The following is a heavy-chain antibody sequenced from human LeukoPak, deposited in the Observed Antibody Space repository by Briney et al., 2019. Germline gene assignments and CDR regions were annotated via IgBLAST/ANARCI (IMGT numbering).Heavy chain of an antibody. D-gene: IGHD2-2*01. CDR2: LTPNNGHT. V-gene: IGHV1-8*02. Sequence: ASVKVSCKASGDSLSNHDINWVRQAAGQGPEWMGRLTPNNGHTLSAQTFQDRLTLTWDTPLGTAYLELKNVTSTDTAVYYCARRLCRRSNCSPSSFDSWGQGTLVTVSS. J-gene: IGHJ4*02. CDR3: ARRLCRRSNCSPSSFDS. CDR1: GDSLSNHD.